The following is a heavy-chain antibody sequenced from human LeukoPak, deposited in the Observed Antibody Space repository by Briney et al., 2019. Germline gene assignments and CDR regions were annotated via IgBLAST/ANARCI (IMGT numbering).Heavy chain of an antibody. J-gene: IGHJ5*02. Sequence: PSETLSLTCAVYGGSFSGYYWSWIRQSPGKGLEWIGEINHSGSTNYNPSLKSRVTISVDTSKNQFSLKLSSVTAADTAVYYCARNVRRQQLVFLAWGQGTLVTVSS. D-gene: IGHD6-13*01. V-gene: IGHV4-34*01. CDR1: GGSFSGYY. CDR2: INHSGST. CDR3: ARNVRRQQLVFLA.